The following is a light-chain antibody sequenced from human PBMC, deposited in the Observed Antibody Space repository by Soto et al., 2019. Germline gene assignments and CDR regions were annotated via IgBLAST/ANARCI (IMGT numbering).Light chain of an antibody. Sequence: EVVMTQSPATLSVSPGERATISCRASQSVSSNLAWYQQKPGQAPRLLIYGASTRATGIPARFSGSGSGTQFTLTISSLQSEDFAVYYCQQYINWPEAFGQGTKVDIK. J-gene: IGKJ1*01. CDR3: QQYINWPEA. V-gene: IGKV3-15*01. CDR1: QSVSSN. CDR2: GAS.